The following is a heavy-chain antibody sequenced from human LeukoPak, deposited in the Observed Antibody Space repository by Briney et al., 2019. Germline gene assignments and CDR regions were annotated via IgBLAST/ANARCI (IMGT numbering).Heavy chain of an antibody. D-gene: IGHD1-26*01. CDR1: GFTFDDYA. CDR2: ISGSGGST. J-gene: IGHJ4*02. CDR3: AKRGTSGSYSFDY. Sequence: PGGSLRLSCAASGFTFDDYAMHWVRQAPGKGLEWVSAISGSGGSTYYADSVKGRFTISRDNSKNTLYLQMNSLRAEDTAVYYCAKRGTSGSYSFDYWGQGTLVTVSS. V-gene: IGHV3-23*01.